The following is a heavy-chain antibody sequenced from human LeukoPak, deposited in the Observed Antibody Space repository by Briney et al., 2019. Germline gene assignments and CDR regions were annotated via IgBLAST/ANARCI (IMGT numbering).Heavy chain of an antibody. J-gene: IGHJ5*02. CDR1: GFTFGSYA. CDR3: AKGSSSGWYGWFAP. D-gene: IGHD6-19*01. V-gene: IGHV3-23*01. CDR2: IDASGGTT. Sequence: PGGSLRLSCAASGFTFGSYAITWVRQAPGKGLEWVSSIDASGGTTYYANSVKGRFTISRDNSKNTFYLQMNTRRADDTAVYYCAKGSSSGWYGWFAPWGQGTLVTVSS.